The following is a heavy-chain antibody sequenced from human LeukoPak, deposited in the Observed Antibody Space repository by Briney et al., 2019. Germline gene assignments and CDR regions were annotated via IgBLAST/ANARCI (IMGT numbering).Heavy chain of an antibody. V-gene: IGHV3-30*02. CDR2: IRYDGSNK. CDR1: GFTFSSYG. D-gene: IGHD5-18*01. CDR3: AQTSDTAMAALDY. J-gene: IGHJ4*02. Sequence: GGSLRLSCAASGFTFSSYGMHWVRQAPGKGLEWVAFIRYDGSNKYYADSVKGRFTISRDNSKNTLYLQMNSLRVEDTAVYYCAQTSDTAMAALDYWGQGTLVTVSS.